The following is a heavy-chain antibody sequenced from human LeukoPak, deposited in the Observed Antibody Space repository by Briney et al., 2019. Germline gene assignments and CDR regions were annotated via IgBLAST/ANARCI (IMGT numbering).Heavy chain of an antibody. CDR2: ISGSGGST. V-gene: IGHV3-23*01. J-gene: IGHJ4*02. CDR3: AKASDYGDYRGYFDY. Sequence: PGGSLRLSCAASGFTFSSYAMHWVRQAPGKGLEWVSAISGSGGSTYYADSVKGRFTISRDNSKNTLYLQMNSLRAEDTAVYYCAKASDYGDYRGYFDYWGQGTLVTVSS. CDR1: GFTFSSYA. D-gene: IGHD4-17*01.